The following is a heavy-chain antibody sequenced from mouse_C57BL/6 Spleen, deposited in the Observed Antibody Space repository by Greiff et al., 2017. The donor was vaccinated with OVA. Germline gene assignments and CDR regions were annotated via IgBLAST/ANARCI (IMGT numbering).Heavy chain of an antibody. J-gene: IGHJ2*01. D-gene: IGHD2-3*01. CDR3: ARTGDGYFR. Sequence: QVQLQQPGAELVMPGASVKLSCKASGYTFTSYWMHWVKQRPGQGLEWFGEIDPSDSYTNYNQKFKGKSTLTVDKSSSTAYMQLSSLTSEDSAVYYCARTGDGYFRWGQGTTLTVSS. CDR2: IDPSDSYT. V-gene: IGHV1-69*01. CDR1: GYTFTSYW.